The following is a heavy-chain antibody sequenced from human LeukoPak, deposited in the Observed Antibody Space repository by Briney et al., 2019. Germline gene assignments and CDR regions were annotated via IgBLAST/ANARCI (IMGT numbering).Heavy chain of an antibody. J-gene: IGHJ5*02. CDR1: GSSISRYY. CDR3: ARVCGGDCYPLGFDP. V-gene: IGHV4-59*01. D-gene: IGHD2-21*02. CDR2: IYYSGST. Sequence: SETLSLTCTVSGSSISRYYWSWIRQPPGKGLEWIGYIYYSGSTNYNPSLKSRVTISVDTSKNKFSLKVRSVTAADTAVYYCARVCGGDCYPLGFDPWGQGTLVTVSS.